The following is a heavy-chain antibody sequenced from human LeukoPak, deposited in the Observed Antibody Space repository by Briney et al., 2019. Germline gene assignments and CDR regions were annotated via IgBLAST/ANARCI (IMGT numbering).Heavy chain of an antibody. CDR3: AKGMWGIAVSADDY. CDR1: GFTFSSYA. J-gene: IGHJ4*02. V-gene: IGHV3-23*01. D-gene: IGHD6-19*01. CDR2: ISGSGGST. Sequence: PGGSLRLSCAASGFTFSSYAMSWVRQAPGKGLEWVSVISGSGGSTYYADSVKGRFTISRDNSKNTLYLQMNSLRAEDTAVYYCAKGMWGIAVSADDYWGQGTLVTVSS.